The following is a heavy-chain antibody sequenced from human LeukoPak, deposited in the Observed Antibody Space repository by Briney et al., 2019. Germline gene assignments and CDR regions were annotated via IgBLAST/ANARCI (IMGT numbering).Heavy chain of an antibody. D-gene: IGHD3-10*01. CDR3: ASITMVRGVGGY. V-gene: IGHV3-21*01. CDR1: GFTFSSYS. CDR2: ISSSSSYI. Sequence: GGSLRLSCAASGFTFSSYSMNWVRQAPGKGLEWVSSISSSSSYIYYADSVKGRFTISRDNAKNSLYLQMNSLRAEDTAGYYCASITMVRGVGGYWGQGTLLTVSS. J-gene: IGHJ4*02.